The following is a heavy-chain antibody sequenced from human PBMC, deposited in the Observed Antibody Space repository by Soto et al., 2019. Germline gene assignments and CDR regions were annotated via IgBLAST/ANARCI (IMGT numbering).Heavy chain of an antibody. D-gene: IGHD5-18*01. CDR2: IIPIFGTA. Sequence: GASVKVSCKASGGTFSSYAISWVRQAPGQGLEWMGGIIPIFGTANYAQKFQGRVTITADESTSTAYMELSSLRSEDTAVYYCASVPLSHTAMDSYFDYWGQGTLVTVSS. CDR1: GGTFSSYA. J-gene: IGHJ4*02. CDR3: ASVPLSHTAMDSYFDY. V-gene: IGHV1-69*13.